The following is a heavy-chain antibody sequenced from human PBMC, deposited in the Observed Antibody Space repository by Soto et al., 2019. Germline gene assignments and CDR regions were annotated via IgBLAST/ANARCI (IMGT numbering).Heavy chain of an antibody. CDR1: GFTFSSYW. Sequence: GGSLRLSCAASGFTFSSYWMSWVRQAPGKGLQWVANINRDGNEKYYVDSLKGRFTISRDNAENSLYLQMNTLRAEDTAVYYCARAPDASGSYYYFDGWGQGTLVTVAS. V-gene: IGHV3-7*03. CDR3: ARAPDASGSYYYFDG. CDR2: INRDGNEK. J-gene: IGHJ4*02. D-gene: IGHD3-22*01.